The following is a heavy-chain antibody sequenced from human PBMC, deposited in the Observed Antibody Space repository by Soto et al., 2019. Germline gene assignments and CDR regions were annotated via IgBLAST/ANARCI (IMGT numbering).Heavy chain of an antibody. V-gene: IGHV4-59*08. D-gene: IGHD6-19*01. CDR3: ARGSGWLDY. CDR1: GGSITFNF. CDR2: VFHTGNT. J-gene: IGHJ4*02. Sequence: SETLSLTCTVSGGSITFNFWSWIRQPPGKGLEWIGYVFHTGNTNYNPSLKSRVTLSVDTSKNRLSLKLDSVTAADTAVYYCARGSGWLDYWGQGTLVTVSS.